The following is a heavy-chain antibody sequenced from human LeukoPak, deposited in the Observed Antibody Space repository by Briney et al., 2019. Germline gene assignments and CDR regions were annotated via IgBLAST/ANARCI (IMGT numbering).Heavy chain of an antibody. Sequence: GGSLRLSCAASGFTFSSYNMNWVRQAPGKGLEWVSSISSSSSYIYYADSVKGRFTISRDNAKNSLYLQMNRLRAEDTAVYYCARDAVLKQQLQWGGYYYYGMDVWGQGTTVTVSS. CDR1: GFTFSSYN. V-gene: IGHV3-21*01. J-gene: IGHJ6*02. CDR3: ARDAVLKQQLQWGGYYYYGMDV. D-gene: IGHD6-13*01. CDR2: ISSSSSYI.